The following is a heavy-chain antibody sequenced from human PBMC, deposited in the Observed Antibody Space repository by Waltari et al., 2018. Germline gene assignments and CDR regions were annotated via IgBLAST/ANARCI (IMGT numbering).Heavy chain of an antibody. D-gene: IGHD2-21*01. CDR3: ARGGAGGSPPYLPFDP. J-gene: IGHJ5*02. V-gene: IGHV4-30-2*01. Sequence: QVQLQESGPGLVKPSQTLSLTCTVSGGSISSGGYYWSWMRQPPGKGLEWIGYIYHSGSTYYNPSLKSRVTISVDRSKNQFSLKLSSVTAADTAVYYCARGGAGGSPPYLPFDPWGQGTLVTVSS. CDR1: GGSISSGGYY. CDR2: IYHSGST.